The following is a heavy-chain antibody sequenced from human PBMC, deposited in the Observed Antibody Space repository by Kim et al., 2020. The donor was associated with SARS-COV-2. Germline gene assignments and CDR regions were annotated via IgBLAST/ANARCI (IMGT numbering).Heavy chain of an antibody. V-gene: IGHV1-8*01. CDR3: ARSDFGAGAYGDY. Sequence: CAQNFQGRVTMTRDTSISTAYMELSSLRSEDTAVYFCARSDFGAGAYGDYWGQGTLVTVSS. J-gene: IGHJ4*02. D-gene: IGHD3-10*01.